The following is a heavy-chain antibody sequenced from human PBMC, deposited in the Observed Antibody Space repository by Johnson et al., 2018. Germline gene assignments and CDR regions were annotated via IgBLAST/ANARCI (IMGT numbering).Heavy chain of an antibody. J-gene: IGHJ3*02. D-gene: IGHD2-2*01. V-gene: IGHV4-39*01. CDR2: IYYSGST. CDR3: VRQRYGSSALSAFDI. CDR1: GGSISSRSYD. Sequence: QVQLRESGPGLVKPSETLALTCTVSGGSISSRSYDWGWFRQPPGKGLEWSGRIYYSGSTSYNLSLKSRLTISVDTSKTQFSLKLSSVTAADTAVYYCVRQRYGSSALSAFDIWGQGTMVTVSS.